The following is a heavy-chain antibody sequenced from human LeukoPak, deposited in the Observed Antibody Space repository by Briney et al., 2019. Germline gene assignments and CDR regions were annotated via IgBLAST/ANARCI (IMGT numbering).Heavy chain of an antibody. V-gene: IGHV4-30-4*01. CDR1: GGSISSGDYY. CDR3: ARGRYNSKTDFDY. D-gene: IGHD3-16*02. CDR2: IYYSGST. Sequence: SQTLSLTCTVSGGSISSGDYYWSWIRQPPGKGLEWIGYIYYSGSTYYNPSLKSRVTISLDTSNNQFSLRLFSVSAADTAVYYCARGRYNSKTDFDYWGQGTLVTVSS. J-gene: IGHJ4*02.